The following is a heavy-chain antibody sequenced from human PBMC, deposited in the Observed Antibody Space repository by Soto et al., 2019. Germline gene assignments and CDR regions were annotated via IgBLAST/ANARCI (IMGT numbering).Heavy chain of an antibody. CDR1: GASVSSETHF. J-gene: IGHJ4*02. D-gene: IGHD1-26*01. CDR3: AREDMSGTYYFDY. CDR2: VYHSGIT. V-gene: IGHV4-61*01. Sequence: PSETLSLTCRVSGASVSSETHFWTWIRQPPGKGLEWIGYVYHSGITNSNPALTSRVTVSADKSRNQFSLTLDPVTPADTAVYYCAREDMSGTYYFDYWGPGTLVTVSS.